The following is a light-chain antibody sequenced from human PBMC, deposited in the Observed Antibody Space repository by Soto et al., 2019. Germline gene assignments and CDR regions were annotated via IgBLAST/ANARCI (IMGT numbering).Light chain of an antibody. CDR2: NNS. Sequence: QSVLTQPPSASGTPGQSLTISCSGSSSNIGSNYVYWYQSLPGTAPKLLIYNNSQRPSGVPARFSGYKSGTSASLAISGIRSEDEADYYCAVWDASLTGRVFGGGTKVTVL. CDR1: SSNIGSNY. J-gene: IGLJ3*02. V-gene: IGLV1-47*01. CDR3: AVWDASLTGRV.